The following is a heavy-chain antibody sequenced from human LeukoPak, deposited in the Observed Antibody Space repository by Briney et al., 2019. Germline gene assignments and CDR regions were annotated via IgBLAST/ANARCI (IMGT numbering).Heavy chain of an antibody. Sequence: PGGSLRLSCAASGFTFSSYWMTWVRQAPGKGLEWVAKIKQDGSEKYYVDSVKGRFTISRDNAKNSLYLQMNSLGAEDTAVYYCARRGTISSWAHFDYWGQGTLVTVSS. D-gene: IGHD6-13*01. CDR2: IKQDGSEK. J-gene: IGHJ4*02. CDR1: GFTFSSYW. V-gene: IGHV3-7*05. CDR3: ARRGTISSWAHFDY.